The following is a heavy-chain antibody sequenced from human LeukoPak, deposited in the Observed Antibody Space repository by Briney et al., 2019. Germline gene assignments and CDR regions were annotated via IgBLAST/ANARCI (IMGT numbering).Heavy chain of an antibody. Sequence: PSETLSHTCTVSGGSISSYYWSWIRQPPGKGLEWIGYIYYSGSTNYNPSPKSRVTISVDTSKNQFSLKLSSVTAADTAVYYCARDMIVAGPGRFDPWGQGTLVTVSS. CDR3: ARDMIVAGPGRFDP. CDR1: GGSISSYY. J-gene: IGHJ5*02. CDR2: IYYSGST. V-gene: IGHV4-59*01. D-gene: IGHD6-19*01.